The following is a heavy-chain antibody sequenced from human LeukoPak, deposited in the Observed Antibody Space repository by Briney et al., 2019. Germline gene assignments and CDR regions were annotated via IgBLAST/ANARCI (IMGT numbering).Heavy chain of an antibody. Sequence: GGSLRLSCAASGFTFSSYSMNWVRQAPGKGLEWVSYISSSSSTIYYADSVKGRFTISRDNSKNTLYLQMNSLRAEDTAVYYCAKDPKGSYGSVFFDYWGQGTLVTVSS. CDR3: AKDPKGSYGSVFFDY. CDR1: GFTFSSYS. D-gene: IGHD5-18*01. V-gene: IGHV3-48*01. J-gene: IGHJ4*02. CDR2: ISSSSSTI.